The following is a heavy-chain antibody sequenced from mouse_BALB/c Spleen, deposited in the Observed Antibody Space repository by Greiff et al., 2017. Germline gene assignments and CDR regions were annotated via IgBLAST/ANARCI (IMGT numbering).Heavy chain of an antibody. D-gene: IGHD2-4*01. CDR3: ARGDYDY. CDR1: GFTFSSYG. V-gene: IGHV5-6-3*01. Sequence: EVQLVESGGGLVQPGGSLKLSCAASGFTFSSYGMSWVRQTPDKRLELVATINSNGGSTYYPDSVKGRFTISRDNAKNTLYLQMSSLKSEDTAMYYCARGDYDYWGQGTTLIVSS. CDR2: INSNGGST. J-gene: IGHJ2*01.